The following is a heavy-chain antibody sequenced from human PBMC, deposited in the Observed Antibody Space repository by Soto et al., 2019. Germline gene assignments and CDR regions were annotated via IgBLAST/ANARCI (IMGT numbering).Heavy chain of an antibody. D-gene: IGHD5-18*01. CDR3: SASTWIQPFDY. CDR2: IKQDGSEK. V-gene: IGHV3-7*01. Sequence: PGGSLRLSCAASGFTFSSYWMSWVRQAPGKGLEWVANIKQDGSEKYYVDSVKGRFTISRDNAKNSLYLQMNSLRAEDTAVYYCSASTWIQPFDYWGRGTLVTVSS. J-gene: IGHJ4*02. CDR1: GFTFSSYW.